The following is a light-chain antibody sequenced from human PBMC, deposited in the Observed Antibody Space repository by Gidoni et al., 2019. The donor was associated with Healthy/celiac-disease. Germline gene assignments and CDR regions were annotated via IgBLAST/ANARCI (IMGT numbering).Light chain of an antibody. CDR2: AAS. Sequence: LHMTQSPSSLSASVGDRVPLTCRASQSISSYLHWYQQKPGKAPKRLIYAASSLQSGVPTRFSGSGSGTDFTLTISSLQPEDFATYYCQQSDSTPLTFGGXTKVEIK. CDR1: QSISSY. J-gene: IGKJ4*01. CDR3: QQSDSTPLT. V-gene: IGKV1-39*01.